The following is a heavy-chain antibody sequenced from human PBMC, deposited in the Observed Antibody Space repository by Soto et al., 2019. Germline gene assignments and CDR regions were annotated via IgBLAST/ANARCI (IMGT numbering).Heavy chain of an antibody. CDR3: ASGPKYCSSTSCYSLGFDP. D-gene: IGHD2-2*01. V-gene: IGHV4-59*01. J-gene: IGHJ5*02. Sequence: PSETLSLTCTVSGGSISSYYWSWIRQPPGKGLEWIGYIYYSGSTNYNPSLKSRVTISVDTSKNQFSLKLSSVTAADTAVYYCASGPKYCSSTSCYSLGFDPWGQGTLVTVS. CDR1: GGSISSYY. CDR2: IYYSGST.